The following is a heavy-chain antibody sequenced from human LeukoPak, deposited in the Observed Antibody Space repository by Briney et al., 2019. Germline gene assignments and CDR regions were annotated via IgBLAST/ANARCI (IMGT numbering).Heavy chain of an antibody. V-gene: IGHV4-34*01. CDR3: ARYSYGYDY. CDR2: INHSGST. D-gene: IGHD5-18*01. Sequence: SETLSLTCAVYGGSFSGYYWSGIRQPPGKGLEWIGEINHSGSTNYNPSLKSRVTISVDTSKNQFSLKLSSVTAADTAVYYCARYSYGYDYWGQGTLVTVSS. CDR1: GGSFSGYY. J-gene: IGHJ4*02.